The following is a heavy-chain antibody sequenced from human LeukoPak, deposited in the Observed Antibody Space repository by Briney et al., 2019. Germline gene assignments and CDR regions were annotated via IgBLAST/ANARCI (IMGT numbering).Heavy chain of an antibody. CDR1: GFSFSSYA. CDR2: ISGSGGST. J-gene: IGHJ4*02. Sequence: GGSLRLSCAASGFSFSSYAMSGVRQAPGKGREWVSAISGSGGSTYYADSVKGRFTISRDNSKKTLYLQMNSRRAEDTAVYYCATLGMVRGNDYWGQGTLVTVSS. V-gene: IGHV3-23*01. CDR3: ATLGMVRGNDY. D-gene: IGHD3-10*01.